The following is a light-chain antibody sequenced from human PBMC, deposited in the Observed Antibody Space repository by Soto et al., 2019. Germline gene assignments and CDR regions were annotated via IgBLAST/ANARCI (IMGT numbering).Light chain of an antibody. V-gene: IGKV1-17*01. Sequence: SQMTQSPSSLSASVVDRVTITCRASQSIRNDLGWYQQKPGQAPKRLIYAASSLQSGVPARFSGSRSGTEFTLTISSLQPEDFATYYCLKHNRFPWTFGQGTKVEIK. CDR2: AAS. CDR3: LKHNRFPWT. CDR1: QSIRND. J-gene: IGKJ1*01.